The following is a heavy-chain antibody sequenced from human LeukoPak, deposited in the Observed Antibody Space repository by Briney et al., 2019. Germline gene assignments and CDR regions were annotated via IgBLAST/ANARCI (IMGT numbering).Heavy chain of an antibody. V-gene: IGHV3-20*04. J-gene: IGHJ3*01. Sequence: GGSLRLSCAASGFTFDDYGMSWVRQAPGKGLEWVSGINWNGDSTGYADSVKGRFTISRDNAKNSLYLQMNSLRAEDTALYYCASARDSSPDALDVWGQGTMVTVSS. D-gene: IGHD3-22*01. CDR2: INWNGDST. CDR3: ASARDSSPDALDV. CDR1: GFTFDDYG.